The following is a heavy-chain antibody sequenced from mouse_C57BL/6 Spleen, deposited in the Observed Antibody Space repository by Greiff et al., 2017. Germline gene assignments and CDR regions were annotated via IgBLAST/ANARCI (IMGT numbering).Heavy chain of an antibody. V-gene: IGHV5-17*01. J-gene: IGHJ2*01. CDR1: GFTFSDYG. Sequence: EVQLVESGGGLVQPGGSLKLSCAASGFTFSDYGMHWVRQAPEKGLEWVAYISSGSSTIYYADTVKGRFTISRDNAKNTLFLQMTSLRSEDTAMYYCARHGGVTTGGSFDYWGQGATLTVSS. CDR3: ARHGGVTTGGSFDY. CDR2: ISSGSSTI. D-gene: IGHD2-2*01.